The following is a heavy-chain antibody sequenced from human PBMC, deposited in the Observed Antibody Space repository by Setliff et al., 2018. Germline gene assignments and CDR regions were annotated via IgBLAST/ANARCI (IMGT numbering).Heavy chain of an antibody. CDR3: ARTGTYRYFDY. Sequence: GGSLRLSCEASGFSFSNYAMNWVRQAPGKGLEWVASFSSRNDYIYHADSVKGRFTISRDNAKTSLYLQMDSLRAADTAVYYCARTGTYRYFDYWGRGTLVTVSS. J-gene: IGHJ4*02. CDR2: FSSRNDYI. CDR1: GFSFSNYA. D-gene: IGHD1-1*01. V-gene: IGHV3-21*01.